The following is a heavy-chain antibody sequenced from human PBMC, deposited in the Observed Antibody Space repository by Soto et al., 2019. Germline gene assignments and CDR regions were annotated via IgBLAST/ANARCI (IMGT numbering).Heavy chain of an antibody. Sequence: EVQLVESGGGLVHPGGSLKLSCAASGFPFNGSAMHWVRQASGKGLEWVGRIRSKPNNYATAYAASLKGRFTISRNDSKNTSYLQMNSLKTEYTAVYYCAGDFYYNMDVWGQGITVTVSS. CDR1: GFPFNGSA. V-gene: IGHV3-73*02. CDR3: AGDFYYNMDV. J-gene: IGHJ6*02. CDR2: IRSKPNNYAT.